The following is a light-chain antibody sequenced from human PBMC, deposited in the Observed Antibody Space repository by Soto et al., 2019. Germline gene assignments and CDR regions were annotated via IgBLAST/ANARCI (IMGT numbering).Light chain of an antibody. V-gene: IGKV1-5*01. J-gene: IGKJ4*01. CDR3: QQYNSYSPLT. Sequence: ITRSPSSLSACVGVRVTVAGRATTRTTSWLAGYQQKPGKATKLLIFDAFSFESGVPSRFSGRRSGTEFTLTISSLQPDDYATYDCQQYNSYSPLTCGGGTKVDSK. CDR1: TRTTSW. CDR2: DAF.